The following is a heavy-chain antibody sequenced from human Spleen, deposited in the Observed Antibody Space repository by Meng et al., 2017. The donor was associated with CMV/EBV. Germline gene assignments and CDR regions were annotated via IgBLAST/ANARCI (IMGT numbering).Heavy chain of an antibody. J-gene: IGHJ4*02. CDR3: ARTRSSRHFDY. Sequence: GESLKISCAASGFPFHDYAMTWVRQAPGKGLEWVSGINWNGGATYYADSVKGRFTISRDSAKNSLYLQMNSLRAEDTAVYYCARTRSSRHFDYWGQGTLVTVSS. V-gene: IGHV3-20*04. CDR1: GFPFHDYA. CDR2: INWNGGAT. D-gene: IGHD2-15*01.